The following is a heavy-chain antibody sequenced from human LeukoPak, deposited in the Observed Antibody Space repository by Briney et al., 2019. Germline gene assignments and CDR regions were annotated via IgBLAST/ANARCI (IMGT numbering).Heavy chain of an antibody. CDR2: ISAYNGNT. Sequence: EASVKVSCKASGYTFTSYGISWVRQAPGQGLEWMGWISAYNGNTNYAQKLQGRVTMTTDTSTSTAYMELRSLRSDDTAVYYCARVARIAAAGTTFDYWGQGTLVTVSS. CDR3: ARVARIAAAGTTFDY. J-gene: IGHJ4*02. CDR1: GYTFTSYG. V-gene: IGHV1-18*01. D-gene: IGHD6-13*01.